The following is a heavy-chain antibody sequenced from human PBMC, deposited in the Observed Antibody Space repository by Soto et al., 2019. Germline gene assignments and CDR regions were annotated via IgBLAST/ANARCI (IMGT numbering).Heavy chain of an antibody. CDR1: GGIFSSYT. CDR3: ARDGSGSDYFDY. J-gene: IGHJ4*02. V-gene: IGHV1-69*04. CDR2: IIPILGIA. D-gene: IGHD3-10*01. Sequence: GASVKVSCKASGGIFSSYTISWVRQAPGQGLEWMGRIIPILGIANYAQKFQGRVAITADKSTSTAYMELSSLRSEDTAVYYCARDGSGSDYFDYRGQGTLVNVSS.